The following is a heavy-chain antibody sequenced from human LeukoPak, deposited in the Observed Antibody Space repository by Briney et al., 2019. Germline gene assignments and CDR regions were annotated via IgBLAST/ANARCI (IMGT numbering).Heavy chain of an antibody. Sequence: GGSLRLSCAASGFTFSNDWMRWVRQAPGKGLEWVGRIKCKTNGETTDYAAHVQCRFTISRGDSQNPLYLQLNSLKTEDTAVYYCTADLAHRGDAFDIWGQGTMVTVSS. V-gene: IGHV3-15*05. D-gene: IGHD1-14*01. J-gene: IGHJ3*02. CDR1: GFTFSNDW. CDR2: IKCKTNGETT. CDR3: TADLAHRGDAFDI.